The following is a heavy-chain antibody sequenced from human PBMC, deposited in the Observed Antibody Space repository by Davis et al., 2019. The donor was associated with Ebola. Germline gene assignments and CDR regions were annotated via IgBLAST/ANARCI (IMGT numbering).Heavy chain of an antibody. CDR3: ARAPQELLSWYFDL. D-gene: IGHD3-10*01. Sequence: AASVKVSCKASGYTFTSYYMHWVRQAPGQGLEWMGIINPSGGSTSYAQKFQGRVTITRDTSASTAYMELSSLRSEDTAVYYCARAPQELLSWYFDLWGRGTLVTVSS. CDR2: INPSGGST. CDR1: GYTFTSYY. J-gene: IGHJ2*01. V-gene: IGHV1-46*01.